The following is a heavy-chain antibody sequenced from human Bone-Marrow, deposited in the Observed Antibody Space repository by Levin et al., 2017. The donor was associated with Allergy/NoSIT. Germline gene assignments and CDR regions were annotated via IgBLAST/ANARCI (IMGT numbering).Heavy chain of an antibody. D-gene: IGHD1-26*01. CDR3: ARDLPGSYYTFDI. V-gene: IGHV4-59*11. Sequence: SETLSLTCTVSGASISSHFWSWVRQAPGKGLEWIGYISKSGSTNSNPSLKSRVTISADPSKNQFSPTLSSVTASDTALYYCARDLPGSYYTFDIWGQGTMVTVSS. CDR1: GASISSHF. CDR2: ISKSGST. J-gene: IGHJ3*02.